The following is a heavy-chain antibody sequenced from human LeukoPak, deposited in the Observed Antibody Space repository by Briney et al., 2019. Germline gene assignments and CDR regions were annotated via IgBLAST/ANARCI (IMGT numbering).Heavy chain of an antibody. Sequence: SETLSLTCAVYGGSFSGYYWSWVRQLPGKGLEWIGEINHSGSTNYNPSLKSRVTISVDTSKNQFSLKLSSVTAADTAVYYCASLGYSSSWYGYYFDYWGQGTLVTVSS. J-gene: IGHJ4*02. D-gene: IGHD6-13*01. CDR3: ASLGYSSSWYGYYFDY. V-gene: IGHV4-34*01. CDR1: GGSFSGYY. CDR2: INHSGST.